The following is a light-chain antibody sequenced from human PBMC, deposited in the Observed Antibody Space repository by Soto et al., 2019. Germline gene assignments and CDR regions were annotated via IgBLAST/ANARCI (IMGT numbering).Light chain of an antibody. V-gene: IGLV2-8*01. CDR3: SSYAGTNNRYV. CDR2: EVN. J-gene: IGLJ1*01. Sequence: QSALTQPPSASGSPGQSVTISCTGTGSDIGGYNFVSWYQQHPGKVPKLIIYEVNKRPSGVPDRFSGSKSGNTASLTVSGXXAXXXXXYYCSSYAGTNNRYVFGTGTKLTVL. CDR1: GSDIGGYNF.